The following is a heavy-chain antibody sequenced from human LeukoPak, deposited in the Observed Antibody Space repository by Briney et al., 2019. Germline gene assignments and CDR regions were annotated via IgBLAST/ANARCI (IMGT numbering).Heavy chain of an antibody. CDR3: AKEDLDY. CDR1: GFTFSSYS. Sequence: GGSLRLSCAVSGFTFSSYSMNWVRQASGKGLEWASSISSSSSNIYYADSVKGRFTISRDNARNSLYLQMNGLRAEDTAVYYCAKEDLDYWGQGTLVTVSS. V-gene: IGHV3-21*04. CDR2: ISSSSSNI. J-gene: IGHJ4*02.